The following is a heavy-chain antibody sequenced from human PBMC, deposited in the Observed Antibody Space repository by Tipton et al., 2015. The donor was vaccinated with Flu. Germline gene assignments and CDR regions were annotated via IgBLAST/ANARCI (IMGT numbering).Heavy chain of an antibody. CDR1: GLTLSTFA. V-gene: IGHV3-7*01. CDR3: ASLGNAY. CDR2: VNGDGSGT. J-gene: IGHJ4*02. D-gene: IGHD2-8*01. Sequence: SLRLSCATSGLTLSTFAMSWVRQAPGKGLEWVATVNGDGSGTYYVESVKGRFTISRDNAKSSLYLQLNSLRVEDTAVYYCASLGNAYWGQGTLVTVSS.